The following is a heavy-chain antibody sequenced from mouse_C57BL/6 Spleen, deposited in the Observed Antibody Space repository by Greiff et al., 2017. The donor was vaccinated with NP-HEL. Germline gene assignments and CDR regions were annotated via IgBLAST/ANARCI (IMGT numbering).Heavy chain of an antibody. J-gene: IGHJ1*03. D-gene: IGHD1-2*01. CDR2: ISYDGSN. V-gene: IGHV3-6*01. CDR3: ATLYYGSLYWYFDV. Sequence: DVQLQESGPGLVKPSQSLSLTCSVTGYSITSGYYWNWIRQFPGNKLEWMGYISYDGSNNYNPSLKNRISITRDTSKNQFFLKLNSVTTQDTATYYCATLYYGSLYWYFDVWGTGTTVTVSS. CDR1: GYSITSGYY.